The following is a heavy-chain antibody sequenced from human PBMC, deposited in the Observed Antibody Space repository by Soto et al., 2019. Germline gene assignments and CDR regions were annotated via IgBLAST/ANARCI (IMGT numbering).Heavy chain of an antibody. J-gene: IGHJ4*02. D-gene: IGHD3-16*01. CDR3: ARGGLRIDY. CDR2: ISAYNGNT. V-gene: IGHV1-18*01. Sequence: ASVKVSCKTSGCTFTNFGLSWVRQAPGQGLEWMGWISAYNGNTNYAQNFQGRVTMTTDTSTSTAYMELRSLRSDDTAVYYCARGGLRIDYWGKGTLVTVSS. CDR1: GCTFTNFG.